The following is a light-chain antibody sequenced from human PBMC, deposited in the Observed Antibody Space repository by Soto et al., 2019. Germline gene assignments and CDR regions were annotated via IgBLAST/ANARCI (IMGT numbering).Light chain of an antibody. V-gene: IGKV3D-15*01. J-gene: IGKJ4*01. Sequence: RVMTQSPATLSIYPGQRTTLSCMASQNVSSNLLVWYQQHPGQAPRLLIYGASSRATGIPDRFSGSGSGTDFSLTISRLQSEDFAVYFCQQYNDGLTFGGGSKVDIK. CDR2: GAS. CDR3: QQYNDGLT. CDR1: QNVSSN.